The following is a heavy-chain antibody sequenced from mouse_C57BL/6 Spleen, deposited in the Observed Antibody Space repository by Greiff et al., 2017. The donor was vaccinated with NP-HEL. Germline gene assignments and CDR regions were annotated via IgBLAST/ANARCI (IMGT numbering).Heavy chain of an antibody. D-gene: IGHD3-2*02. CDR3: ASLDSSGYYAMDY. J-gene: IGHJ4*01. CDR2: ISGGGGNT. CDR1: GFTFSSYT. V-gene: IGHV5-9*01. Sequence: EVKLQESGGGLVKPGGSLKLSCAASGFTFSSYTMSWVRQTPEKRLEWVATISGGGGNTYYPDSVKGRFTISRDNAKNTLYLQMSSLRSEDTALYNCASLDSSGYYAMDYWGQGTSVTVSS.